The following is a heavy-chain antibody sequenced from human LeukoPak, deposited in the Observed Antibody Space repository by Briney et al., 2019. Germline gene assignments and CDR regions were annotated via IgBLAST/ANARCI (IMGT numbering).Heavy chain of an antibody. CDR1: GFTFSSYA. CDR3: AKVGVGYCSGGSCYSGPEDY. Sequence: PGGSLRLSCAASGFTFSSYAMSWVRQAPGKGLEWVSAISGSGGSTYYADSVKGRFTISRDNSKNTLYLQMNSLRAEDTAVYYCAKVGVGYCSGGSCYSGPEDYWGQGTLVTVSS. D-gene: IGHD2-15*01. J-gene: IGHJ4*02. V-gene: IGHV3-23*01. CDR2: ISGSGGST.